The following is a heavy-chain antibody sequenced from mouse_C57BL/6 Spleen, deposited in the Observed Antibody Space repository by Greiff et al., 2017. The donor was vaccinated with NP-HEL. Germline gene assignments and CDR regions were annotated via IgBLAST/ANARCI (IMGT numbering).Heavy chain of an antibody. D-gene: IGHD2-2*01. CDR2: INYDGSST. J-gene: IGHJ4*01. CDR1: GFTFSDYY. V-gene: IGHV5-16*01. CDR3: AREAWLPLAMDY. Sequence: EVMLVESEGGLVQPGSSMKLSCTASGFTFSDYYMAWVRQVPEKGLEWVANINYDGSSTYYLDSLKSRFIISRDNAKNILYLQMSSLKSEDTATYYCAREAWLPLAMDYWGQGTSVTVSS.